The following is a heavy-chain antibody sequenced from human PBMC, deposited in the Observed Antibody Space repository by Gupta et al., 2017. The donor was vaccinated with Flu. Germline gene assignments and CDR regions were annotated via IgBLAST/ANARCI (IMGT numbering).Heavy chain of an antibody. D-gene: IGHD3-22*01. Sequence: IRQPPGKGLEWIGEINHSGSTNYNPSLKSRVTISVDTSKNQFSLKLSSVTAADTAVYYCARGVVLRTLAAGADYYDIGDYWGQGTLVTVSS. CDR3: ARGVVLRTLAAGADYYDIGDY. CDR2: INHSGST. V-gene: IGHV4-34*01. J-gene: IGHJ4*02.